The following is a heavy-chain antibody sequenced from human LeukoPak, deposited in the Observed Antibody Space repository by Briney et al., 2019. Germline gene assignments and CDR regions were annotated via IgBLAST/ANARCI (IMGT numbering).Heavy chain of an antibody. CDR3: AILSWDGRGSFY. CDR2: IRSGGENT. J-gene: IGHJ6*02. V-gene: IGHV3-23*01. D-gene: IGHD2/OR15-2a*01. CDR1: GFTFSTYS. Sequence: PGGSLRLSCAASGFTFSTYSMSWVRQAPGKGLEWVSAIRSGGENTYYADSVRGRFTISRDNSRGTLSLQMNSLRAEDTAVYFCAILSWDGRGSFYWGQGTTVTVSS.